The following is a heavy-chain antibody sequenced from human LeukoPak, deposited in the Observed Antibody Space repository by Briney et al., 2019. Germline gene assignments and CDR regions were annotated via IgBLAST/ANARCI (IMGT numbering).Heavy chain of an antibody. CDR1: GFTFSSYG. V-gene: IGHV3-30*03. CDR3: ARDQYCSSTSCYTWPFDY. CDR2: ISYDGSNK. J-gene: IGHJ4*02. Sequence: GGSLRLSCAASGFTFSSYGMHWVRQAPGKGLEWVAVISYDGSNKYYADSAKGRFTISRDNSKNTLYLQMNSLRAEDTAVYYCARDQYCSSTSCYTWPFDYWGQGTLVTVSS. D-gene: IGHD2-2*02.